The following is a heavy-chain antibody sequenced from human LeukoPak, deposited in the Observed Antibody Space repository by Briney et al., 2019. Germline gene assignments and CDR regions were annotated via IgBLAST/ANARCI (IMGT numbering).Heavy chain of an antibody. CDR2: ISSSSSYI. D-gene: IGHD1-26*01. Sequence: GGSLRLSCAASGFTFSRYAMSWVRQAPGKGLEWVSSISSSSSYIYYADSVKGRFTISRDNAKNSLYLQMNSLRAEDTAVYYCAREGGATNYFDYWGQGTLVTVSS. CDR1: GFTFSRYA. J-gene: IGHJ4*02. CDR3: AREGGATNYFDY. V-gene: IGHV3-21*01.